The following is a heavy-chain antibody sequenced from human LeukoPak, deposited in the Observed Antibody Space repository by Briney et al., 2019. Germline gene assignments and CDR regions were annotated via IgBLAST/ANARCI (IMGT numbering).Heavy chain of an antibody. CDR1: GGTFSSYA. J-gene: IGHJ4*02. D-gene: IGHD6-19*01. V-gene: IGHV1-69*13. Sequence: SVKVSCKASGGTFSSYAISWVRQAPGQGLEWMGGIIPIFGTANYAQKFQGRVTITADESTSTAYMELSSLKSEDTAVYYCARGPPVSYSSGWYYFDYWGQGTLVTVSS. CDR3: ARGPPVSYSSGWYYFDY. CDR2: IIPIFGTA.